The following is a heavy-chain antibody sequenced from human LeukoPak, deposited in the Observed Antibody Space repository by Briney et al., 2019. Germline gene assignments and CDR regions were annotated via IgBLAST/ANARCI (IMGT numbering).Heavy chain of an antibody. D-gene: IGHD1-26*01. Sequence: SQTLSLTCTVSGGSISSGGYYWSWIRQPPGEGLEWIGYIYYSGSTNYNPSLKSRVTISVDTSKNQFSLKLSSVTAADTAVYYCARDLYSGSYSNWFDPWGQGTLVTVSS. V-gene: IGHV4-61*08. J-gene: IGHJ5*02. CDR3: ARDLYSGSYSNWFDP. CDR2: IYYSGST. CDR1: GGSISSGGYY.